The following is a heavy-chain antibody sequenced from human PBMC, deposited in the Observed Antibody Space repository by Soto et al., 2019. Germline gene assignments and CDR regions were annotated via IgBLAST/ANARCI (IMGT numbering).Heavy chain of an antibody. CDR1: GGSISSGGYS. CDR3: AREGKKQQLGFDP. V-gene: IGHV4-30-2*01. CDR2: IYHSGST. D-gene: IGHD6-13*01. J-gene: IGHJ5*02. Sequence: QLQLQESGSGLVKPSQTLSLTCAVSGGSISSGGYSWSWIRQPPGKGLEWIGYIYHSGSTYYNPSLTSRVTISVDRSKHHFSLKLSSVTAADTAVYYCAREGKKQQLGFDPWGKGTLVTVSS.